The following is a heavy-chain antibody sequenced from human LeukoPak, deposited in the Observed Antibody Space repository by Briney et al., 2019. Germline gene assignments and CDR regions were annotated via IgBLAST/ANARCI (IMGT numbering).Heavy chain of an antibody. CDR3: AKGRQGSDP. J-gene: IGHJ5*02. CDR1: GFTFSSSA. V-gene: IGHV3-23*01. CDR2: ISSGGATT. Sequence: PGGSLRLSCAASGFTFSSSAMSWVRQAPGKGLEWVSAISSGGATTYYTDSVKGRFTISRDNSKNTLYLQMNTLRAEDTALYYCAKGRQGSDPWGQGTLVTVSS.